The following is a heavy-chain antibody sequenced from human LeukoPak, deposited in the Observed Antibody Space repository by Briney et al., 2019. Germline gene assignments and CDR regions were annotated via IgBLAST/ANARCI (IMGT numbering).Heavy chain of an antibody. V-gene: IGHV4-38-2*02. CDR1: GYSISSGYY. Sequence: KPSETLSLTCTVSGYSISSGYYWGWIRQPPGKGLEWIGSIYHSGSTYYNPSLKSRVTISVDRSKNQFSLKLSSVTAADTAVYYCARVPVPYYYDSSGPNLTGKAFDIWGQGTMVTVSS. CDR3: ARVPVPYYYDSSGPNLTGKAFDI. CDR2: IYHSGST. J-gene: IGHJ3*02. D-gene: IGHD3-22*01.